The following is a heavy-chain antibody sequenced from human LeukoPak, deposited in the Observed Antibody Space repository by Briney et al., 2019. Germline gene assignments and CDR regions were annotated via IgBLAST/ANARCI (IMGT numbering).Heavy chain of an antibody. CDR3: AKDENFNWFDP. V-gene: IGHV3-23*01. Sequence: EGSLRLSCAASAFTFRSYAMSWVRQAPGKGLEWLSVISGSGGSTYYADSVKGRFTISRDNSKNTLYLQMNSLRAEDTAVYYCAKDENFNWFDPWGQGTLVTVSS. D-gene: IGHD3-3*01. J-gene: IGHJ5*02. CDR1: AFTFRSYA. CDR2: ISGSGGST.